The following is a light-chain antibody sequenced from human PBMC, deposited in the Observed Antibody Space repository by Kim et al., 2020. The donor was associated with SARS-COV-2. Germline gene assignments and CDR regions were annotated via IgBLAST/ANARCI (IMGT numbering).Light chain of an antibody. CDR1: QSVSSN. CDR2: GAS. J-gene: IGKJ4*01. Sequence: SVSPGESAPPSCRASQSVSSNLAWYQQKPGQAPRLLIYGASTRATGIPARFSGSGSGTEFTLTISSLQSEDFAVYYCQQYNNWPLTFGGGTKLEI. CDR3: QQYNNWPLT. V-gene: IGKV3-15*01.